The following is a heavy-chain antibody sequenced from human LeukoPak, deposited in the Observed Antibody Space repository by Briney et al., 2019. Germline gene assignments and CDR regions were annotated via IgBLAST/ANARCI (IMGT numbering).Heavy chain of an antibody. D-gene: IGHD2-15*01. J-gene: IGHJ4*02. V-gene: IGHV3-33*01. CDR3: ARGCSGGSCLDY. CDR1: GFTFSSYG. CDR2: IWYDGSNK. Sequence: GGSLRLSCAASGFTFSSYGMHWVRQAPGKGLEWVAVIWYDGSNKYYADSVKGRFTISRDNSKNTLHLQMNSLRAEDTAVYYCARGCSGGSCLDYWGQGTLVTVSS.